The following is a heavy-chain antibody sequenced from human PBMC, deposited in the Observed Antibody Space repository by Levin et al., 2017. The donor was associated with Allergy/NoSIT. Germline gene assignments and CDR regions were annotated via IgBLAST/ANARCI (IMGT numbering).Heavy chain of an antibody. V-gene: IGHV3-49*03. Sequence: GGSLRLSCTGSGFTFGDYAMSWFRQAPGKGLEWVGLIRSTAYGGTTQYAASVKGRFTISRDDSKSIVYLQMNSLKTEDTAVYYCSSGDRGYSGYDPTYFDYWGQGTLVTVSS. CDR3: SSGDRGYSGYDPTYFDY. CDR1: GFTFGDYA. J-gene: IGHJ4*02. D-gene: IGHD5-12*01. CDR2: IRSTAYGGTT.